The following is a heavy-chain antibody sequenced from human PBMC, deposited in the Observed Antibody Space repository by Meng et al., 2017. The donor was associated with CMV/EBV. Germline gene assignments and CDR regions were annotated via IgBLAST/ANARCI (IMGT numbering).Heavy chain of an antibody. CDR1: GGTFSSYA. CDR3: ARHTRFGVVISGVDY. Sequence: SVKVSCKASGGTFSSYAISWVRQAPGQGLEWMGGIIPIFGTANYAQKFRGRVTITTDESTSTAYMELSSLRSEDTAVYYCARHTRFGVVISGVDYWGQGTLVTVSS. J-gene: IGHJ4*02. CDR2: IIPIFGTA. V-gene: IGHV1-69*05. D-gene: IGHD3-3*01.